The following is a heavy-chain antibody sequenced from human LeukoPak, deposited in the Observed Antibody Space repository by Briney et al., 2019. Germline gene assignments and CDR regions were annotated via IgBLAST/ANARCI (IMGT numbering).Heavy chain of an antibody. J-gene: IGHJ4*02. CDR2: IYYSGST. D-gene: IGHD6-19*01. V-gene: IGHV4-59*12. Sequence: RPSETLSLTCTVSGGSISSYYWSWIRQPPGKGLEWIGYIYYSGSTNYNPSLKSRVTISVDTSKNQFSLKLCSVTAADTAVYYCARGVIFGWYPYYFDYWGQGTLVTVSS. CDR1: GGSISSYY. CDR3: ARGVIFGWYPYYFDY.